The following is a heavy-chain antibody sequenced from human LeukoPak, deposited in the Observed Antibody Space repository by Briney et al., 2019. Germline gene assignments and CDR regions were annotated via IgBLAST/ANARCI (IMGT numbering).Heavy chain of an antibody. CDR3: ARCLIGLPRPDY. D-gene: IGHD2/OR15-2a*01. CDR1: GFTFSDYY. V-gene: IGHV3-11*04. J-gene: IGHJ4*02. CDR2: ISSSGSTI. Sequence: GGSLRLSCAASGFTFSDYYMSWIRQALRQGLERVSYISSSGSTIYYADSVKGRFTISRDNAKNSLYLQMNSLRVEDTAVYYCARCLIGLPRPDYWGQGTLVTVSS.